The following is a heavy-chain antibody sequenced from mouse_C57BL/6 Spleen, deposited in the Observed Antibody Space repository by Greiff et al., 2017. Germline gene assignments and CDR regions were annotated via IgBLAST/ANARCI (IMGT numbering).Heavy chain of an antibody. CDR1: GYTFTDYE. CDR3: TRRQLRPWFAY. CDR2: IDPETGGT. D-gene: IGHD3-2*02. Sequence: QVHVKQSGAELVRPGASVTLSCKASGYTFTDYEMHWVKQTPVHGLEWIGAIDPETGGTAYNQKFKGKAILTADKSSSTAYMELRSLTSEDSAVYYCTRRQLRPWFAYWGQGTLVTVSA. J-gene: IGHJ3*01. V-gene: IGHV1-15*01.